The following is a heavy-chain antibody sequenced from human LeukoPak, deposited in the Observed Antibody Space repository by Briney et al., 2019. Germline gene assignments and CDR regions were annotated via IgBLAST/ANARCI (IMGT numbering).Heavy chain of an antibody. CDR1: GFTFSDYY. CDR2: ISSSGGST. Sequence: GGSLRLSCAASGFTFSDYYMSWIRQAPGKGLEWVSYISSSGGSTYYADSVKGRFTISRDNSRNTLYLQMNSLRAEDTAVYYCARHLLWFGELSGGFDYWGQGTLVTVSS. CDR3: ARHLLWFGELSGGFDY. D-gene: IGHD3-10*01. V-gene: IGHV3-11*01. J-gene: IGHJ4*02.